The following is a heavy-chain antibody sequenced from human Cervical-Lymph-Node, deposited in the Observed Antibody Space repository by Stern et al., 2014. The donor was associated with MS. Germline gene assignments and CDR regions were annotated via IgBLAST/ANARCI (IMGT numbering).Heavy chain of an antibody. Sequence: EVQLVESGGGLVQLGRSLRISCAASGFRFDEYAMHWVRQAPGKGLEWVSGITWESDTIHYADSVKGRFTISRDNGKNSLYLQMDSLKTEDTALYYCVKPYWNQLWASHFDLWGRGTLVTVSS. CDR1: GFRFDEYA. V-gene: IGHV3-9*01. CDR2: ITWESDTI. D-gene: IGHD2/OR15-2a*01. CDR3: VKPYWNQLWASHFDL. J-gene: IGHJ2*01.